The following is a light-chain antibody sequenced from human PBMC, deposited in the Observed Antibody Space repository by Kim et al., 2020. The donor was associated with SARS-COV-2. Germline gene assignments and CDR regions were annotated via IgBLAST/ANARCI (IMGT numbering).Light chain of an antibody. V-gene: IGLV2-14*03. CDR2: DVS. Sequence: GQSITISCTGTSSDVGSYNYVSWYQQHPGKAPKLMIYDVSNRPSGVSNRFSGSKSGNTASLTISGLQAEDEADYSCSSFTSSSTLVFGTGTKVTVL. CDR3: SSFTSSSTLV. CDR1: SSDVGSYNY. J-gene: IGLJ1*01.